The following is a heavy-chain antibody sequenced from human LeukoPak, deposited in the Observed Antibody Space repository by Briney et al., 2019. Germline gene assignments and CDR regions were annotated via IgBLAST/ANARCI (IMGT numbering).Heavy chain of an antibody. V-gene: IGHV3-23*01. J-gene: IGHJ4*02. D-gene: IGHD6-19*01. CDR1: GFTFSTDV. Sequence: PGGSLRLSCAASGFTFSTDVMTWVRQAPGKGLGWVSAIGGDGGSTDYADSVRGRFTISRDNSKNTLFLQMNSLRAEDTALYYCARRVGGTPDYWGRGTLVTVTS. CDR3: ARRVGGTPDY. CDR2: IGGDGGST.